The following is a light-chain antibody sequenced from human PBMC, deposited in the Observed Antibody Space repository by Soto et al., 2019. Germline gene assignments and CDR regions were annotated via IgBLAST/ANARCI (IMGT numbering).Light chain of an antibody. CDR1: QNVGTS. CDR3: QRYNDWPPWT. J-gene: IGKJ1*01. CDR2: GAS. V-gene: IGKV3-15*01. Sequence: EIVMTQSPATLSVSPGERATLFCRASQNVGTSLAWYHQIPGQPPRLLIHGASIRATGVPARFTGSGSGTEFTLSISGLQSEDLAVYYCQRYNDWPPWTFGQGTKVEIK.